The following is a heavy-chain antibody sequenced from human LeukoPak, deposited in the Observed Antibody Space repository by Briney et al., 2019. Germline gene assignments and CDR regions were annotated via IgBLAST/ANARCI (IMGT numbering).Heavy chain of an antibody. CDR3: ARGSTVTKVPYLDY. D-gene: IGHD4-17*01. CDR1: GGSISSGSYY. CDR2: IYTSGST. J-gene: IGHJ4*02. V-gene: IGHV4-61*02. Sequence: PSQTLSPTCTASGGSISSGSYYWSWIRQPAGKGLEWIGRIYTSGSTNYNPSLKSRVTISVDTSKNQFSLKLSSVTAADTAVYYRARGSTVTKVPYLDYWGQGTLVTVSS.